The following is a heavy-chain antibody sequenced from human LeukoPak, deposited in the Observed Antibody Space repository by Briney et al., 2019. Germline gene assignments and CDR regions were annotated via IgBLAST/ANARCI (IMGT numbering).Heavy chain of an antibody. CDR1: GFTFSDYY. CDR3: ARDSSYGDYYYYGMDV. V-gene: IGHV3-11*01. D-gene: IGHD4-17*01. Sequence: GGSLRLSCAASGFTFSDYYMGWIRQAPGKGLEWVSYISSSGSTIYYADSVKGRFTISRDNAKNSLYLQMNSLRAEDTAVYYCARDSSYGDYYYYGMDVWGQGTTVTVSS. CDR2: ISSSGSTI. J-gene: IGHJ6*02.